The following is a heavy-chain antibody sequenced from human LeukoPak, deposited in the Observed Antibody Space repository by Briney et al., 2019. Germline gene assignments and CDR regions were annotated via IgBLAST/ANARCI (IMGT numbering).Heavy chain of an antibody. D-gene: IGHD2-21*01. J-gene: IGHJ3*02. V-gene: IGHV1-18*04. Sequence: SVKVSCKASGYTFTSYGIVWVRQAPGQGLEWMGWISGYNGNTNYAQKFQGRVAMTTDTSTSTAYMELRSLRSDDSAMYYCARDVWRWKPPHAAFDIWGQGTMVTVSS. CDR3: ARDVWRWKPPHAAFDI. CDR2: ISGYNGNT. CDR1: GYTFTSYG.